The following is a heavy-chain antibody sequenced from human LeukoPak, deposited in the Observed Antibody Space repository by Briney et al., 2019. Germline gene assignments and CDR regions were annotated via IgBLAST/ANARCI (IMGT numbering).Heavy chain of an antibody. CDR1: GFTFGDYY. J-gene: IGHJ5*02. V-gene: IGHV3-11*06. Sequence: GGSLRLSCAASGFTFGDYYMSWIRQAPGKGLEWVSYISSSSSYTNYADSVKGRFTISRDNAKNSLYLQMNSLRAEDTAVYYCARDRVETWFDPWVHGTLVTVSS. D-gene: IGHD3-10*01. CDR3: ARDRVETWFDP. CDR2: ISSSSSYT.